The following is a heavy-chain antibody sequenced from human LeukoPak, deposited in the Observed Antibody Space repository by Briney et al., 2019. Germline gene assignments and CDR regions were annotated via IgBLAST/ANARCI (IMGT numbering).Heavy chain of an antibody. Sequence: SQTLSLTCTVSGGSISSGGYYWSWIRQHPGKGLEGTGYIYYSGSTYYNPSIKSRVTISVDTSKNQFSLKLTSVPAADTAVYYCARNSYDWDYYYYMDVWGKGTTVTVSS. V-gene: IGHV4-31*03. CDR2: IYYSGST. CDR3: ARNSYDWDYYYYMDV. D-gene: IGHD3-16*01. CDR1: GGSISSGGYY. J-gene: IGHJ6*03.